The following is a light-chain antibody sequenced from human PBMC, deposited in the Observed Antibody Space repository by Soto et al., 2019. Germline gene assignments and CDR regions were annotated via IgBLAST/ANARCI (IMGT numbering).Light chain of an antibody. CDR3: ATWDDSLSGVV. V-gene: IGLV1-47*02. Sequence: QAVVTQPPSASGAPGQRVTISCSGSSSNIETNDIYWHQQLPGSAPKLLIYSNDQRPSGVPDRFSASKSGTSASLAISGLRSEDEAEYFCATWDDSLSGVVFGGGTKLTVL. CDR2: SND. J-gene: IGLJ2*01. CDR1: SSNIETND.